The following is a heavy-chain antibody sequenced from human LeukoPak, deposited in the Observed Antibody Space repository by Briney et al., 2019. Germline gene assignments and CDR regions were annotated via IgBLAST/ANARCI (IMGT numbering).Heavy chain of an antibody. Sequence: GGSLRLSCAASGFTLSSYAMHWVRQAPGKGLEWVAVISYDGSNKYYADSVKGRFTISRDNSKNTLYLQMNSLRAEDTAVYYCARGPYSGKPIGYWGQGTLVTVSS. CDR2: ISYDGSNK. CDR3: ARGPYSGKPIGY. J-gene: IGHJ4*02. D-gene: IGHD1-26*01. CDR1: GFTLSSYA. V-gene: IGHV3-30-3*01.